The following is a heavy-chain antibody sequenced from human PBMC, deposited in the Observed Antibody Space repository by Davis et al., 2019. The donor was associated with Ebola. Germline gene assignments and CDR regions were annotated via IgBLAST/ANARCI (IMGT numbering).Heavy chain of an antibody. CDR1: GFTFSSYW. V-gene: IGHV3-33*08. Sequence: GESLKISCAASGFTFSSYWMSWVRQAPGKGLEWVAVIWYDGSNKYYADSVKGRFTISRDNSKNTLYLQMNSLRAEDTAVYYCARAPYSSSWYAAFDIWGQGTMVTVSS. J-gene: IGHJ3*02. D-gene: IGHD6-13*01. CDR3: ARAPYSSSWYAAFDI. CDR2: IWYDGSNK.